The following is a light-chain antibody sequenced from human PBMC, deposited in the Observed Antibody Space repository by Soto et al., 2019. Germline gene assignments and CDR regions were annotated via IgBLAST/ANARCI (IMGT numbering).Light chain of an antibody. CDR3: TLYTSYSTLDV. V-gene: IGLV2-14*01. J-gene: IGLJ1*01. CDR1: SSDVGGYNY. CDR2: EVS. Sequence: QSALTQPASVSGSPGQSITISCTGTSSDVGGYNYVSWYQQHPDKAPKLMIYEVSNRPSGVSNRFSGSKSGHTASLTISGLQSEDEADYFCTLYTSYSTLDVFGTGTKLTVL.